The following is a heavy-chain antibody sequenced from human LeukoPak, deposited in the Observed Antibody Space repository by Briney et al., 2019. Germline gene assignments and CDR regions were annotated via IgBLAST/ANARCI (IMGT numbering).Heavy chain of an antibody. J-gene: IGHJ4*01. D-gene: IGHD2-2*01. Sequence: GGSLRLSCAASRFTFSSYAMSWVRQAPGKGLEWVSGIRGSGDITYYADSVKGRFTISRDNFKNTLYLQMNSLRAEDTAVYYCAKTRIVCTSVSCPGGGFDYWGHGTLVTVSS. CDR2: IRGSGDIT. CDR1: RFTFSSYA. CDR3: AKTRIVCTSVSCPGGGFDY. V-gene: IGHV3-23*01.